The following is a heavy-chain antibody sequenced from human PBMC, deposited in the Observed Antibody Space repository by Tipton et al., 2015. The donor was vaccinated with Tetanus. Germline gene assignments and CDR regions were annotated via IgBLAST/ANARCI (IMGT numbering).Heavy chain of an antibody. CDR2: VYYGGTP. CDR3: TTTAVGVPLDP. D-gene: IGHD6-13*01. CDR1: GASISTTSYY. Sequence: LSCTVSGASISTTSYYWGWVRQPPGKGLECIGSVYYGGTPYYNPSLKSRVTISVDTSKNQFSLSLRSVTAADTAVYYCTTTAVGVPLDPWGQGTLVTVSS. J-gene: IGHJ5*02. V-gene: IGHV4-39*01.